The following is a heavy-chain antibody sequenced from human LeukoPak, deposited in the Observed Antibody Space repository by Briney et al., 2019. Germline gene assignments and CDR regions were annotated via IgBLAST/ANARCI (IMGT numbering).Heavy chain of an antibody. J-gene: IGHJ5*02. CDR3: ARVKLGSFGKNWFDP. CDR2: IGGST. CDR1: GYTFSNYY. V-gene: IGHV1-46*01. D-gene: IGHD3-10*01. Sequence: ASVKVSCKASGYTFSNYYIHWVRQAPGQGLEWMGIIGGSTNYAQKFQGRVTMTRDTSTSTVYMELSSLRSEDTAVYYCARVKLGSFGKNWFDPWGQGTLVTVSS.